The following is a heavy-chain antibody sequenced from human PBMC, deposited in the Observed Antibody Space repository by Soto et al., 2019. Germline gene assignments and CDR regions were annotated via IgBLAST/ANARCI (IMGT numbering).Heavy chain of an antibody. D-gene: IGHD3-10*01. CDR1: GWSFSGYY. CDR2: INHSGST. J-gene: IGHJ4*02. Sequence: SETLSLTCAVYGWSFSGYYWSWIRQPPGKGLEWIGEINHSGSTNYNPSLKSRVTISVDMSKNQFSLKLSSVTAADTAVYYCAKLTMVRGALTWGQGTLVTVSS. CDR3: AKLTMVRGALT. V-gene: IGHV4-34*01.